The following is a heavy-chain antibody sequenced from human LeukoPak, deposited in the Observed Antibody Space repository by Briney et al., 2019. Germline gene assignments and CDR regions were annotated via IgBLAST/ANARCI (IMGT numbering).Heavy chain of an antibody. CDR1: GYSISSGYY. Sequence: KPSETLSLTCTVSGYSISSGYYWGWIRQPPGKGLEWIGSIYHSGSTYYNPSLKSRVTISVDTSKNQFSLKLSSVTAADTAVYYCARDPPGEWEPEHDAFDIWGQGTMVTVSS. V-gene: IGHV4-38-2*02. J-gene: IGHJ3*02. CDR2: IYHSGST. D-gene: IGHD1-26*01. CDR3: ARDPPGEWEPEHDAFDI.